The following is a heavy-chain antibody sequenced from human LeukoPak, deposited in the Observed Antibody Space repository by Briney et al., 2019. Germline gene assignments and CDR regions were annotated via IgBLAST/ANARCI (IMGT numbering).Heavy chain of an antibody. CDR2: INGDGRTS. D-gene: IGHD2-8*01. V-gene: IGHV3-74*01. Sequence: TGGSFRLSCAASAFTISSYWMHCVRQAPGKGLVWVSRINGDGRTSSYADSVKDPFTISRDTAKDTLYLQMNRLRAADTAVYYCARAYCTFDRRPIGSYWGQGTLVTVSS. CDR3: ARAYCTFDRRPIGSY. CDR1: AFTISSYW. J-gene: IGHJ4*02.